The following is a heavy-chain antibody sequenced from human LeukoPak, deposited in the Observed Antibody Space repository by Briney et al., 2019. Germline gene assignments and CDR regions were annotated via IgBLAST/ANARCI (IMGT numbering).Heavy chain of an antibody. Sequence: HPGGSLRLSCAASGFTFSSYAMSWVRQAPGKGLEWVSAISGSGGSTYYADSVKGRFTISRDNSKNTLYLQMNSLRAEDTAVYYCAKDPAGITMVRGGGNDAFDIWGQGTMVTVSS. V-gene: IGHV3-23*01. J-gene: IGHJ3*02. CDR1: GFTFSSYA. CDR2: ISGSGGST. CDR3: AKDPAGITMVRGGGNDAFDI. D-gene: IGHD3-10*01.